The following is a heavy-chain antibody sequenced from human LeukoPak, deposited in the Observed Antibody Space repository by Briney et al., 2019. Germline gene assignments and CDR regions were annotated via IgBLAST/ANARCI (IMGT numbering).Heavy chain of an antibody. CDR2: INPNSGGT. CDR1: GYTFTGYY. D-gene: IGHD6-13*01. V-gene: IGHV1-2*02. J-gene: IGHJ3*02. Sequence: ASVKVSCKASGYTFTGYYMHWVRQAPGQGLEWMGWINPNSGGTNYAQKFQGRVTMTRDTSISTAYMELSRLRSDDTAVYYCARESIAAAVVDAFDIWGQGTMVTVSS. CDR3: ARESIAAAVVDAFDI.